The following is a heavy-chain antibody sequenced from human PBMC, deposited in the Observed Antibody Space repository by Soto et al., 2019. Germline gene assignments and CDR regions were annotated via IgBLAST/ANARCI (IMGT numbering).Heavy chain of an antibody. D-gene: IGHD2-15*01. Sequence: WASVKVSCKVSGYTLTELSMHWVRQAPGKGLEWMGGFDPEDGETIYAQKFQGRVTMTEDTSTDTAYMELSSLRSEDTAVYYCATAGYCSGGSCYPADYWGQGTLVTVSS. V-gene: IGHV1-24*01. J-gene: IGHJ4*02. CDR1: GYTLTELS. CDR3: ATAGYCSGGSCYPADY. CDR2: FDPEDGET.